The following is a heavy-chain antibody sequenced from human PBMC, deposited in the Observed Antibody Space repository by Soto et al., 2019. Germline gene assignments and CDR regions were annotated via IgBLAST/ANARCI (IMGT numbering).Heavy chain of an antibody. CDR2: IYHSGST. CDR1: GGTISSFNW. V-gene: IGHV4-4*02. CDR3: ARMAGTSYFDH. D-gene: IGHD1-7*01. J-gene: IGHJ4*02. Sequence: QVQLQESGPGLVKPSGTLSLTCAVSGGTISSFNWWSWVRQPPGKGLEWIGEIYHSGSTNYNPSLKSRVTISVDKSNNQFALKLTSVTAADTAVYYCARMAGTSYFDHWGQGTLVSVSS.